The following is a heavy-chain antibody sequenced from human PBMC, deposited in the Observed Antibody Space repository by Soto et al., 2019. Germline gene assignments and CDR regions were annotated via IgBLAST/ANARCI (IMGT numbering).Heavy chain of an antibody. V-gene: IGHV1-69*13. Sequence: SVKVSCKASGGTFSSYAISWVRQAPGQGLEWMGGIIPIFGTANYAQKFQGRVTITADESTSTAYMELSSLRSEDTAVYYCARGTPGRNYAHWFVPRGQGIRVNVSS. CDR1: GGTFSSYA. J-gene: IGHJ5*02. CDR2: IIPIFGTA. D-gene: IGHD4-4*01. CDR3: ARGTPGRNYAHWFVP.